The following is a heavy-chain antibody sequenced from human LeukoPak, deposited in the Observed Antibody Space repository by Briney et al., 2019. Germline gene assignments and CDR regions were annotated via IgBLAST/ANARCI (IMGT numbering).Heavy chain of an antibody. CDR1: GYTFTSYD. CDR2: MNPNSGDT. CDR3: ARVKSTYYYMDV. D-gene: IGHD5/OR15-5a*01. Sequence: ASVKVSCKASGYTFTSYDINWVRQAPGQGLEWMGWMNPNSGDTGYPQKFQGRVTMTRDTSITTAYMELSSLRSEDTAVYYCARVKSTYYYMDVWGKGTTVTVSS. V-gene: IGHV1-8*01. J-gene: IGHJ6*03.